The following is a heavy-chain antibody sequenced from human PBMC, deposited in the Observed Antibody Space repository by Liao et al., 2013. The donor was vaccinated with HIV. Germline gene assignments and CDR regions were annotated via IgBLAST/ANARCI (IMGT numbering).Heavy chain of an antibody. V-gene: IGHV4-4*07. CDR1: GGSISSYY. Sequence: QVQLQESGPGLVKPSETLSLTCTVSGGSISSYYWSWIRQPAGKGLEWIGRIYSSGSANYNPSLKSRVTMSVDTSKNQFSLKLSSVTAADTAVYYCARVPPLITFGGVIPYSFDYWGQGTLVTVSS. CDR3: ARVPPLITFGGVIPYSFDY. J-gene: IGHJ4*02. CDR2: IYSSGSA. D-gene: IGHD3-16*01.